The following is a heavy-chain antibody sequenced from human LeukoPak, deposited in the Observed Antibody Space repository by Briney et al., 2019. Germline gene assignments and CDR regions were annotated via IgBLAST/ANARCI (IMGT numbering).Heavy chain of an antibody. CDR2: ISGYNGNT. CDR3: ARGGGSGSYSPIKFDY. Sequence: ASVNDSCKASGYTFSRYGLHWVRQAPGQGLEWMGWISGYNGNTNYEQKFQGRGTMTTDTSTSTAYMELRSLRSDDTAVYYCARGGGSGSYSPIKFDYWGEGTLVTVSS. V-gene: IGHV1-18*01. CDR1: GYTFSRYG. J-gene: IGHJ4*02. D-gene: IGHD3-10*01.